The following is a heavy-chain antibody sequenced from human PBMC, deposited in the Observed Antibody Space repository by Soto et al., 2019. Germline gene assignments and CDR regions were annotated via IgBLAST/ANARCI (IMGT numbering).Heavy chain of an antibody. D-gene: IGHD1-1*01. J-gene: IGHJ4*02. CDR2: IYPSVSS. V-gene: IGHV4-38-2*02. CDR3: AREKVGTTFFDN. Sequence: SETLSLTCSVSGFAISRGYYRSWVRQPPGKGLEWICSIYPSVSSYHNPSLATRLRLSIDTSKNQFTLNLTSVTAADTALYFCAREKVGTTFFDNWGQGIQVTGSS. CDR1: GFAISRGYY.